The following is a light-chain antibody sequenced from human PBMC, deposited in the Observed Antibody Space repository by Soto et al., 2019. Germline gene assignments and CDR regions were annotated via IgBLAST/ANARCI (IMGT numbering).Light chain of an antibody. CDR1: STDLHNNNY. V-gene: IGLV2-14*03. CDR3: SSYTPSRNTYV. Sequence: QYVGTEPAWVSGSVGQAIIISCTGTSTDLHNNNYVSWYQQHPGRAPKLIIYHVSYRPSGVPNRFSGSKSDSSASLTISGLQAEDEADYYCSSYTPSRNTYVVGTGTKVTVL. J-gene: IGLJ1*01. CDR2: HVS.